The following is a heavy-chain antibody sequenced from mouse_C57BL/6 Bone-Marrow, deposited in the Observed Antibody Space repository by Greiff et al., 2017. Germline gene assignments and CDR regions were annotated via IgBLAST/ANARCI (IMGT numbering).Heavy chain of an antibody. CDR3: TTPDGYYPYYFDY. V-gene: IGHV14-4*01. Sequence: EVQLQQSGAELVRPGASVKLSCTASGFNIKDDYMHWVKQRPEQGLEWIGWIDPENGDTEYASKFQGKATITADPSSNTAYLQLSSLTSEDTAVYYCTTPDGYYPYYFDYWGQGTTLTVSS. J-gene: IGHJ2*01. D-gene: IGHD2-3*01. CDR2: IDPENGDT. CDR1: GFNIKDDY.